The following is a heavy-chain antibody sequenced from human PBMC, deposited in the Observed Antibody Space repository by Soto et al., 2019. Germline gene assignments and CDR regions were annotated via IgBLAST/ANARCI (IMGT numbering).Heavy chain of an antibody. CDR2: IYYSGST. CDR1: DGYIRSSSYY. J-gene: IGHJ5*02. D-gene: IGHD6-19*01. Sequence: SSETLSHTCTVSDGYIRSSSYYWGWIRQPPGKGLEWIGSIYYSGSTYYNPSLKSRVTISVDTSKNQFSLKLSSVTAADTAVYYCARQGYSSGWYRAHNWFDPWGQGTLVNVS. V-gene: IGHV4-39*01. CDR3: ARQGYSSGWYRAHNWFDP.